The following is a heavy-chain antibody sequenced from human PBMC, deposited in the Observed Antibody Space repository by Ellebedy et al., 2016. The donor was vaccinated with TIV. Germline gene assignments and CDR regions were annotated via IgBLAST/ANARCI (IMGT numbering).Heavy chain of an antibody. D-gene: IGHD1-26*01. CDR1: GFTFDDYA. J-gene: IGHJ4*02. Sequence: GGSLRLSXAASGFTFDDYAMHWVRQAPGKGLEWISAIGGLDTATYYADSVKGRFTISRDNSKDTLYLQMNSLRAEDTAVYYCARRGRGAVGFDYWGQGTLVTVSS. CDR3: ARRGRGAVGFDY. CDR2: IGGLDTAT. V-gene: IGHV3-23*05.